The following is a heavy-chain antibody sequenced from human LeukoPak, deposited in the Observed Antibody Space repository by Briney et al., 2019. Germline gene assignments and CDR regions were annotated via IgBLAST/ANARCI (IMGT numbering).Heavy chain of an antibody. CDR2: INQDGSGK. J-gene: IGHJ5*02. CDR1: GFTFDRHW. Sequence: GGSLRLSCAASGFTFDRHWMSWVRQAPGKGLEWVASINQDGSGKNYVDSVKGRFNISRDNAMNSLSLQMNSLRAEDTAMFYCARLLDESTVYDLWGQGTLVTVSS. CDR3: ARLLDESTVYDL. D-gene: IGHD3-3*01. V-gene: IGHV3-7*01.